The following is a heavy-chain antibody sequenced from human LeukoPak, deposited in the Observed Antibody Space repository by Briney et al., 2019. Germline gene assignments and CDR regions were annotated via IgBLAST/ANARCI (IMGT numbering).Heavy chain of an antibody. CDR3: ARSRGYFDY. J-gene: IGHJ4*02. CDR1: GGSISSYY. V-gene: IGHV4-59*01. Sequence: SETLSLTCTASGGSISSYYWSWVRQPPGKGLEWIGYIYYSGSTNYNPSLKSRVIISVDTSKNQFSLKLSSVTAADTAVYYCARSRGYFDYWGQGTLVTVSS. CDR2: IYYSGST. D-gene: IGHD5/OR15-5a*01.